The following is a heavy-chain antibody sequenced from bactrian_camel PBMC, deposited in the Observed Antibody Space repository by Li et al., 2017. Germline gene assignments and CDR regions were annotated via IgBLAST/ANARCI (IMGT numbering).Heavy chain of an antibody. V-gene: IGHV3S40*01. J-gene: IGHJ4*01. D-gene: IGHD3*01. CDR1: GFTFSNYGSYG. CDR2: MYSGGGNT. CDR3: CTGEGVWYSGQYNY. Sequence: VQLVESGGGSVQPGGSLRLSCAASGFTFSNYGSYGMSWVRQAPGKGLEWVSYMYSGGGNTYYPDSVKGRFTISRDNAKNTLYLQMNSLKTEDTAVYYCCTGEGVWYSGQYNYWGQGTQVTVS.